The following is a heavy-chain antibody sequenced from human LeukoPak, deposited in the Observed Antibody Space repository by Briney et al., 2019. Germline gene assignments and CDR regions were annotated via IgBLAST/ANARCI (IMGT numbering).Heavy chain of an antibody. CDR2: INHSGST. Sequence: SETLSLTCTVYGGSFSGYYWTWIRLPPGKGLEWIGEINHSGSTNYNPFLKSRVTISVDTSKNQFSLKLSSVTAADTAVYYCTRLGFDSSGIGAYAFDIWGQGTMVAVSS. CDR1: GGSFSGYY. J-gene: IGHJ3*02. CDR3: TRLGFDSSGIGAYAFDI. D-gene: IGHD3-22*01. V-gene: IGHV4-34*01.